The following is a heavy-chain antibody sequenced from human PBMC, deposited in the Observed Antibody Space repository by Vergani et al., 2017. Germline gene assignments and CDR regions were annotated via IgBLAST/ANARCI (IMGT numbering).Heavy chain of an antibody. J-gene: IGHJ4*02. CDR1: GFTLSNYD. V-gene: IGHV3-30*02. CDR2: IQFDGSNK. D-gene: IGHD3-16*01. Sequence: QVQLVESGGGVVQRGGSLRLSCATSGFTLSNYDMQWIRQGPGKGLEFVAFIQFDGSNKYYADSVKGRFTLSRDFSKNTLYLQMNSLRTDDTAMYYCAKHFRGWGIDYGGKGTQVIVSS. CDR3: AKHFRGWGIDY.